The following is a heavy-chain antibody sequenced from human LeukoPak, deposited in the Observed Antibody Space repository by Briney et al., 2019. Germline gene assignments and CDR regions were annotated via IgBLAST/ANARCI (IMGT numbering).Heavy chain of an antibody. D-gene: IGHD5-18*01. CDR3: ARTQDRDMGYYFDV. Sequence: SETLSLTCTVSGGSVSSSYWSWIRQPPGRGLEWIGYVYPSGSSDYSPSLTSRGTISLETSSNQFSLKLRSVAAADTAVYYCARTQDRDMGYYFDVWGQGTLVTVSS. CDR1: GGSVSSSY. V-gene: IGHV4-4*09. CDR2: VYPSGSS. J-gene: IGHJ4*02.